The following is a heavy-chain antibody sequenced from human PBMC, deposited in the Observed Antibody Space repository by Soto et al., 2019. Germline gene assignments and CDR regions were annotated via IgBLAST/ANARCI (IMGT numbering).Heavy chain of an antibody. D-gene: IGHD2-2*01. CDR3: ARVPVVVVPAAIYLYYYYYGMDV. V-gene: IGHV3-48*03. CDR1: GFTFSSYE. J-gene: IGHJ6*02. CDR2: ISSSGSTI. Sequence: VGSLRLSCAASGFTFSSYEMNWVRQAPGKGLEWVSYISSSGSTIYYADSVKGRFTISRDNAKNSLYLQMNSLRAEDTAVYYCARVPVVVVPAAIYLYYYYYGMDVWGQGTTVTVSS.